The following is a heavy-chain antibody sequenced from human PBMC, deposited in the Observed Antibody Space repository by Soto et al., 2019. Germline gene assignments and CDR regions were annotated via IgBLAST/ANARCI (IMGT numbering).Heavy chain of an antibody. D-gene: IGHD3-22*01. CDR3: ATDAHRGYYIGTWGEACLATVCSDS. CDR1: GDSISSGGYS. V-gene: IGHV4-30-2*01. CDR2: TYYSGGT. Sequence: QLQLQESGSGLVKPSQTLSLTCVVSGDSISSGGYSWNWIRQPPGKGLGWIGHTYYSGGTLYNSYLDSGVTISVDKSKNQFSLRLTSVTAADKAVYYCATDAHRGYYIGTWGEACLATVCSDS. J-gene: IGHJ5*01.